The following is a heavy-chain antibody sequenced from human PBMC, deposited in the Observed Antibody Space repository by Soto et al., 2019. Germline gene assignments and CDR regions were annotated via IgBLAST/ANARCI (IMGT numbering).Heavy chain of an antibody. Sequence: SETLSLTCTVTSGSISNDNWWSWVRQRPGLGLEWIGEIYHGGSTNYNPSLMSRVTISIDTSRNQFSLRLRSVTAADTAVYYCSRHEPPYGDYWFDFDLWGRGTLVTVSS. D-gene: IGHD4-17*01. CDR3: SRHEPPYGDYWFDFDL. V-gene: IGHV4-4*02. CDR2: IYHGGST. CDR1: SGSISNDNW. J-gene: IGHJ4*02.